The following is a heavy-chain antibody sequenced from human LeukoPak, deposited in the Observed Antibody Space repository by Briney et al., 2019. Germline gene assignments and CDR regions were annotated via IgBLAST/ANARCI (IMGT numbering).Heavy chain of an antibody. D-gene: IGHD1-1*01. CDR1: GYTFPANY. J-gene: IGHJ4*02. Sequence: ASVKVTCKASGYTFPANYMHWVRQPPGQGLEGMGLINPNSGGSNCAQKFQGRVTMTRETSISTAYMELSRLSSDDTAVYYCARVQVSDDNWGFFDYWGQGTLVTVSS. V-gene: IGHV1-2*02. CDR2: INPNSGGS. CDR3: ARVQVSDDNWGFFDY.